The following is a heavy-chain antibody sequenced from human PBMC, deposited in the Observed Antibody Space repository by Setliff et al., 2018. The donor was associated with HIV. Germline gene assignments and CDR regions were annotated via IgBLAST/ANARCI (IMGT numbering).Heavy chain of an antibody. Sequence: PSETLSLTCTVSGGSISSGTYYWSWIRQPAGKGLEWIGHIYSTGNTNYNSSLKSRATMSIETSKNQFSLKLSSVTAADTAVYYCATSPRPADLDVWGKGTTVTVSS. V-gene: IGHV4-61*09. CDR1: GGSISSGTYY. CDR2: IYSTGNT. J-gene: IGHJ6*04. CDR3: ATSPRPADLDV.